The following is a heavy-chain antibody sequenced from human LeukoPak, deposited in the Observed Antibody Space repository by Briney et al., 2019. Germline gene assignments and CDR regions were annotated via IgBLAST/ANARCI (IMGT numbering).Heavy chain of an antibody. CDR1: GFIFYDYG. CDR2: INWKGSGA. V-gene: IGHV3-20*04. CDR3: ARYLRKLYGRGGDYYFYMDV. J-gene: IGHJ6*03. Sequence: PGGSLRLSCAASGFIFYDYGMSWVRQVPGKGLEWVSGINWKGSGAGYADSVKGRFTISRDNAKNSLYLQMNSLKAEDTALFYCARYLRKLYGRGGDYYFYMDVWGKGTTVTVSS. D-gene: IGHD4-17*01.